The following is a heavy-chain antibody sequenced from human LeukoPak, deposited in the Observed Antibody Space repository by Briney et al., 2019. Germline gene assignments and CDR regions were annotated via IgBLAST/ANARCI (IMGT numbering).Heavy chain of an antibody. J-gene: IGHJ6*03. D-gene: IGHD1-26*01. V-gene: IGHV3-48*04. CDR3: ARDSAPYYYYMDV. Sequence: GGSLRLSCAASGFTFSSYSMNWGRQAPGKGLEWVSYISSSSSTIYYADSVKGRFTISRDNAKNSLYLQMNSLRAEDTAVYYCARDSAPYYYYMDVWGKGTTVTVSS. CDR2: ISSSSSTI. CDR1: GFTFSSYS.